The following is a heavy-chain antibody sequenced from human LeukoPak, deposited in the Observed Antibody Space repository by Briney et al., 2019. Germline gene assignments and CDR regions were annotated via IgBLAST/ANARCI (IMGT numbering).Heavy chain of an antibody. CDR2: MYHSGST. CDR1: GYSISTGYY. CDR3: ARVLDYYGSGTRDFDY. V-gene: IGHV4-38-2*02. D-gene: IGHD3-10*01. J-gene: IGHJ4*02. Sequence: SETLSLTCTVSGYSISTGYYWGWIRPPPGKGLEWIGIMYHSGSTYYNPSLKSRVTMSADTSKNKFSLKLNSVTAADTAVYYCARVLDYYGSGTRDFDYWGQGILVTVSS.